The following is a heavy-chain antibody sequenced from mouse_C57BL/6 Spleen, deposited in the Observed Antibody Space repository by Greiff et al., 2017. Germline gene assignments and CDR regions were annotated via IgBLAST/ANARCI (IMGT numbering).Heavy chain of an antibody. J-gene: IGHJ2*01. Sequence: VQLQQPGAELVKPGASVKLSCKASGYTFTSYWMHWVKQRPGQGLEWIGMIHPNSGSTNYNEKFKSKATLTVDKSSSTASMQLSSLTSEDSAVYYCARDGDYYFDDWGQGTTLTVSS. CDR2: IHPNSGST. CDR1: GYTFTSYW. V-gene: IGHV1-64*01. CDR3: ARDGDYYFDD. D-gene: IGHD2-13*01.